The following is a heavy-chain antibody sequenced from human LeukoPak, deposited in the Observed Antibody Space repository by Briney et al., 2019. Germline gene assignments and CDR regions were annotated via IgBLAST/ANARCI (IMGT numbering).Heavy chain of an antibody. D-gene: IGHD3-10*01. J-gene: IGHJ4*02. Sequence: GGTLRLSCAASGFTFSSYGMSWVRQAPGKGLEWLAYIRYDGSSKYYADFVKGRFTISRDNSENTLYLQMNSLRPEDTALYYCARDQAGSGHYADYWGQGTLVTVSS. CDR3: ARDQAGSGHYADY. CDR1: GFTFSSYG. V-gene: IGHV3-30*02. CDR2: IRYDGSSK.